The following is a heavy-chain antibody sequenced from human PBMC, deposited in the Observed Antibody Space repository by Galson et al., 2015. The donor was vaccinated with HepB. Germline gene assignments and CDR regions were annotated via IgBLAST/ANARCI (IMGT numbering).Heavy chain of an antibody. CDR3: ARHKEVWSGYHDY. V-gene: IGHV4-59*08. CDR2: IYYSGST. CDR1: GGSISSYY. Sequence: QVQLQESGPGLVKPSQTLSLTCTVSGGSISSYYWSWIRQPPGKGLEWIGYIYYSGSTSYNPSLKSRVTISADTSRNQFSLKLSSVTAADTAVYYCARHKEVWSGYHDYWGQGTLVTVSS. J-gene: IGHJ4*02. D-gene: IGHD3-3*01.